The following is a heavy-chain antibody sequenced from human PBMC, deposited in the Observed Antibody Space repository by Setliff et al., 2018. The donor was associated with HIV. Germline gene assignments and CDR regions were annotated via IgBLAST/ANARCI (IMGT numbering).Heavy chain of an antibody. Sequence: GGSLRLSCAASGFTFRQYGMHWVRQAPGKGLEWVAFVRFDGSDRYYLDSVKGRFTISRDTSKSTVYLQMNSLRTEDTAVYYCARRGDYYYYYAMDFWGQGTTVTVSS. CDR1: GFTFRQYG. J-gene: IGHJ6*02. CDR3: ARRGDYYYYYAMDF. D-gene: IGHD3-10*01. V-gene: IGHV3-30*02. CDR2: VRFDGSDR.